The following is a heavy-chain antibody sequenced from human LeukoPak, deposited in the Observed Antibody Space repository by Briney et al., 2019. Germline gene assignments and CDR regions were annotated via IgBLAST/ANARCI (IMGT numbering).Heavy chain of an antibody. J-gene: IGHJ5*02. V-gene: IGHV3-74*01. CDR3: ARDRLQPNWFDP. D-gene: IGHD5-24*01. CDR1: EFTFSSYW. CDR2: INSDGSST. Sequence: PGGSLRLFCAASEFTFSSYWMHWVRQAPGKGLVWVSRINSDGSSTSYADSVKGRFTISRDNAKDTLYLQMNSLRAEDTAVYYCARDRLQPNWFDPWGQGTLVTVSS.